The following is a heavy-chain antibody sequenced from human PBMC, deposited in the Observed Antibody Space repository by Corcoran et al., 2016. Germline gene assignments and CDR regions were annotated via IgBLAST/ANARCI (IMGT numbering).Heavy chain of an antibody. Sequence: EVQLVESGGGLVKPGGSLRLSCAASGFTFSNAWMNWVRQAAGKGLEWVANIKQDGSEKHYVDSVKGRFTISRDNAKNSLYLQMNSLRAEDTAVYYCATDEVVTVPVFQHWGQGTLVTVSS. D-gene: IGHD2-21*02. CDR2: IKQDGSEK. J-gene: IGHJ1*01. CDR1: GFTFSNAW. CDR3: ATDEVVTVPVFQH. V-gene: IGHV3-7*01.